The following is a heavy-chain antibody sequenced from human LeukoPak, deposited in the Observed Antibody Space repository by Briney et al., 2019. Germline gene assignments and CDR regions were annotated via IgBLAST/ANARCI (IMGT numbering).Heavy chain of an antibody. CDR1: GYTFTSYA. CDR2: INTNTGNP. Sequence: GASVKXSCKASGYTFTSYAMNWVRQAPGQGLEWMGWINTNTGNPTYAQGFTGRFVFSLDTSVSTAYLQISSLKAEDTAVYYCARVSSSWYRAGAFDIWGQGTMVTVSS. V-gene: IGHV7-4-1*02. CDR3: ARVSSSWYRAGAFDI. J-gene: IGHJ3*02. D-gene: IGHD6-13*01.